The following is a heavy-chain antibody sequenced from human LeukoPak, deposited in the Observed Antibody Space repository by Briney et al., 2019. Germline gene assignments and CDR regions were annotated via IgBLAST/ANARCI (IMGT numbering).Heavy chain of an antibody. J-gene: IGHJ4*02. Sequence: SETLSLTCTVSGGSISSSSYYWGWIRQPPGKGLEWIGGIYYSGSTYYNPSLKSRVTISVDTSKNQFSLKLSSVTAADTAVYYCARQRRGIVVVDYWGQGTLVTVSS. D-gene: IGHD2-15*01. CDR2: IYYSGST. CDR3: ARQRRGIVVVDY. V-gene: IGHV4-39*01. CDR1: GGSISSSSYY.